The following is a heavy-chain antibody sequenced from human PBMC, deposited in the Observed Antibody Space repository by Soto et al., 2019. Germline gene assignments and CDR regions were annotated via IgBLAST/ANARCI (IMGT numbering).Heavy chain of an antibody. J-gene: IGHJ4*01. CDR2: IYYTGGT. CDR1: SGSISSTNW. Sequence: SETLSLTCAASSGSISSTNWWSWFRQAPGKGLEWIGEIYYTGGTNYNPSLESRVTMSIDKSKNQCSLNLSSATAADTAVYYCAGGGDNTGSKDYCGQGILVTVSS. D-gene: IGHD3-10*01. V-gene: IGHV4-4*02. CDR3: AGGGDNTGSKDY.